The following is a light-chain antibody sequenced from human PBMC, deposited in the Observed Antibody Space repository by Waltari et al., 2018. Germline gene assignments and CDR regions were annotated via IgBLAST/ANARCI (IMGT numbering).Light chain of an antibody. CDR2: YKADSEK. CDR1: SDINVGDFI. Sequence: QPVLTQPPSSSASPGDSARHTCTLPSDINVGDFIIYWYQQTPGSPPRFPLYYKADSEKAQGSGVPSRFSGSKDASANAGILLISGLQSEDEADYYCMFWPNNVWVFGGGTKLTVL. J-gene: IGLJ3*02. V-gene: IGLV5-37*01. CDR3: MFWPNNVWV.